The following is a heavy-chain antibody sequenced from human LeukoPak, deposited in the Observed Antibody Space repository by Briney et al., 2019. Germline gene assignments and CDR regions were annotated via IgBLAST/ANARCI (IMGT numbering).Heavy chain of an antibody. D-gene: IGHD2-21*01. CDR2: MNPNSGNT. CDR1: GYTFTSYD. J-gene: IGHJ3*02. V-gene: IGHV1-8*01. Sequence: ASVKVSCKASGYTFTSYDINWVRQATGQGLEWMGWMNPNSGNTGYAQKFQGRVTMTRNTSISTAYMELSSLRSEDTAVYYCARADWRAIDDAFDIWGQGTMVTVSS. CDR3: ARADWRAIDDAFDI.